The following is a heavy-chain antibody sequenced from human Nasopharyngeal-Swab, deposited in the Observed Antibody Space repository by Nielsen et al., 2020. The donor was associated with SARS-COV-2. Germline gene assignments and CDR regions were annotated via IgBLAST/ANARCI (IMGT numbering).Heavy chain of an antibody. D-gene: IGHD3-10*01. Sequence: GESLKISCAASGFTFSSYSMNWVRQAPGKGLEWVSSISSSSSYIYYADSVKGRFTISRDNAKNSLYLQMNSLRAEDTAVYYCARPHGIGESTTFDYWGQGTLVTVSS. J-gene: IGHJ4*02. CDR1: GFTFSSYS. CDR3: ARPHGIGESTTFDY. CDR2: ISSSSSYI. V-gene: IGHV3-21*01.